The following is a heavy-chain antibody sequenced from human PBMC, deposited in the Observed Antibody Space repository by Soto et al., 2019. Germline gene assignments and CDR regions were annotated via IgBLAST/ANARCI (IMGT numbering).Heavy chain of an antibody. CDR2: IFSIGST. J-gene: IGHJ3*02. D-gene: IGHD4-17*01. V-gene: IGHV4-59*01. CDR3: ARSTPVTLGAFDI. CDR1: GGSINSYY. Sequence: QVQLQESGPGLVKPSETLSLTCTVSGGSINSYYWSWIRQPPGKGLEWIGYIFSIGSTNYNPSFKSRVTISVDTSKTQFSLRLSSVTAADTAVYYCARSTPVTLGAFDIWGQGTMVTVSS.